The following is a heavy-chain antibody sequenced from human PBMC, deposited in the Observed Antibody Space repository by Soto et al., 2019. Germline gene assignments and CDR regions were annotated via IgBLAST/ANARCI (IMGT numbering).Heavy chain of an antibody. CDR1: GYTFTSYG. D-gene: IGHD3-10*01. J-gene: IGHJ4*02. CDR2: ISAYNGNT. V-gene: IGHV1-18*01. Sequence: QVQLVQSGAEVKKPGASVKVSCKASGYTFTSYGISWVRQAPEQGLEWMGWISAYNGNTNYAQKLQGRVTMTTDTSTSTAYMELRSLRSDDTAVYYCARRFAGFGELWDHDYWGQGTLVTVSS. CDR3: ARRFAGFGELWDHDY.